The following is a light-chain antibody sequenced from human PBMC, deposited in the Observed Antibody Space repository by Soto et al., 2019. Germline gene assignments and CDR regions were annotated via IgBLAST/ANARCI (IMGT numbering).Light chain of an antibody. J-gene: IGKJ1*01. Sequence: EIVLTQSPGALSLSPGERVTLSCRASQTLTSRYLSWYQQKLGQSPRLLIYGASIRDTGITDRFSGSGSGQEFTLTISRLEAEEFDMYYCHHYEAAVWTFGQGTKIEIK. CDR3: HHYEAAVWT. CDR2: GAS. CDR1: QTLTSRY. V-gene: IGKV3-20*01.